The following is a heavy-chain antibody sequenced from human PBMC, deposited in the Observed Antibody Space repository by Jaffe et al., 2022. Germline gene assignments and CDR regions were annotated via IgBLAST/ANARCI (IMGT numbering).Heavy chain of an antibody. CDR1: GFSLTTSGVY. CDR2: IFWDDDK. Sequence: QITLKESGPTLVKPTQTLTLTCSFSGFSLTTSGVYVGWIRQPPGKALEWLALIFWDDDKGYRPSLKNRLTITKDTSKNQVVLTMTNMDPVDTATYYCAYAPRRGYSYGYAINWYFDLWGRGTLVTVSS. D-gene: IGHD5-18*01. V-gene: IGHV2-5*02. CDR3: AYAPRRGYSYGYAINWYFDL. J-gene: IGHJ2*01.